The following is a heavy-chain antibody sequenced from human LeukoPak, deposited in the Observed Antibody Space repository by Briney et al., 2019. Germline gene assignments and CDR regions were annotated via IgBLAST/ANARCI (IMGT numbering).Heavy chain of an antibody. CDR3: TRHTVAAGTKSVDY. D-gene: IGHD6-13*01. J-gene: IGHJ4*02. V-gene: IGHV3-73*01. Sequence: PGGSLRLSCAASGFTFSGSAMHWVRQASGKGLEWVGRIRSKANSYATAYAAAVKGRFTISRDESKNTAYLQMNSLKTEDTAVYYCTRHTVAAGTKSVDYWGQGTLVTVSS. CDR2: IRSKANSYAT. CDR1: GFTFSGSA.